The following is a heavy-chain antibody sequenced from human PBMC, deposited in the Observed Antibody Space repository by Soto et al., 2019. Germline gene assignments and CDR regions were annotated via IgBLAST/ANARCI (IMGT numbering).Heavy chain of an antibody. CDR2: IRSKANSYAT. CDR1: GFTFTGSA. CDR3: TKLGGKNYYSAMDV. J-gene: IGHJ6*02. Sequence: GGSLRLSCAASGFTFTGSAIHWVHQAPGRGLEWVGRIRSKANSYATSYTASVEGRFTLSRDDSKNTAYLQMNSLKTEDTATYYCTKLGGKNYYSAMDVWGLGATVTVSS. V-gene: IGHV3-73*01.